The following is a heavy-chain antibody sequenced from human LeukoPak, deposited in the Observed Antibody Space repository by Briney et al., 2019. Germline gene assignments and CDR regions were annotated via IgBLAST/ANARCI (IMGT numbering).Heavy chain of an antibody. CDR1: GGTFSSYA. V-gene: IGHV1-69*04. CDR2: IIPIFGIA. Sequence: GASVKVSCKASGGTFSSYAISWVRQAPGQGLEWMGRIIPIFGIANYAQKFQGRVTITADKSTSTAYMELSSLRSGDTAVYYCARDAEDSSGYSLDYWGQGTLVTVSS. CDR3: ARDAEDSSGYSLDY. D-gene: IGHD3-22*01. J-gene: IGHJ4*02.